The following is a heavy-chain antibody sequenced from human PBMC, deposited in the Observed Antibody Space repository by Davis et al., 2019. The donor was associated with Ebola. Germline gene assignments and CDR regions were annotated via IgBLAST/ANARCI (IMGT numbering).Heavy chain of an antibody. V-gene: IGHV3-33*05. Sequence: GESLKISCEASGFTFSRYGMHWVRQAPGKGLEWVTDIAYDGRYESYAESVKGRFTISRDNAKNSLYLQMNSLRAEDTAVYYCASRTYSGSSPPVWGQGTLVTVSS. J-gene: IGHJ4*02. D-gene: IGHD1-26*01. CDR3: ASRTYSGSSPPV. CDR1: GFTFSRYG. CDR2: IAYDGRYE.